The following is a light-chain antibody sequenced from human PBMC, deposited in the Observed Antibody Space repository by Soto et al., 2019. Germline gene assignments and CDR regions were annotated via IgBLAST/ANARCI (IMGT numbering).Light chain of an antibody. V-gene: IGKV2-28*01. CDR3: MQALQTPWT. Sequence: IVMTQSPLSLPVTPGEPASTPSSFSRSLLHINGYNYLDWYLQKPGQSPQLLIFLGSNRASGVPDRFSGSGSGTDFTLKISRVEAEDVGVYYCMQALQTPWTFGQGTKVEIK. CDR1: RSLLHINGYNY. J-gene: IGKJ1*01. CDR2: LGS.